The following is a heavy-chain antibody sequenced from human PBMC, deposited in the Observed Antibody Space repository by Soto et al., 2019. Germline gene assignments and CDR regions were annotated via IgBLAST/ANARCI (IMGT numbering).Heavy chain of an antibody. V-gene: IGHV1-69*12. D-gene: IGHD3-10*01. CDR2: IIPIFGTA. CDR3: ARVYGAGSYYYYGMDI. Sequence: QVQLVQSGAEVKKPGSSVKVSCKASGGTFSSYALSWVRQAPGQGLEWMGGIIPIFGTANYAQKFQGRVTLTADGSTSTAYMELSSLRSEDTAVYYCARVYGAGSYYYYGMDIWGQGTTVTVSS. J-gene: IGHJ6*02. CDR1: GGTFSSYA.